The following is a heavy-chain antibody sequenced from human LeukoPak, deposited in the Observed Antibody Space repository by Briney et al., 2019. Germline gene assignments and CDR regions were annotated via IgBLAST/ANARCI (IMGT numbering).Heavy chain of an antibody. CDR1: GGSISSYY. J-gene: IGHJ4*02. V-gene: IGHV4-59*08. D-gene: IGHD6-19*01. CDR3: ARQAGGFDY. CDR2: IYYSGST. Sequence: SETLSLTCTVSGGSISSYYWSWIRQPPGKGLEWIGYIYYSGSTNYNPSLKSRVTVSVDTSKNQLSLKLSSVTAADTAVYYCARQAGGFDYWGQGTLVTVSS.